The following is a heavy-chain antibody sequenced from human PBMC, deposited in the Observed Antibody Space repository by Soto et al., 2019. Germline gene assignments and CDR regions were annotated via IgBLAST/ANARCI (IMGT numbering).Heavy chain of an antibody. CDR2: IWYDGSNK. CDR1: GFTFSSHG. CDR3: ARQPWNNWFDP. J-gene: IGHJ5*02. Sequence: GGSVRLSCAASGFTFSSHGMHWARQAPGKGLEWVAVIWYDGSNKYYEDSVKGRFTISRDNSKNTLYLQMNSLRAEDTAVYYCARQPWNNWFDPWGQGT. V-gene: IGHV3-33*01. D-gene: IGHD1-1*01.